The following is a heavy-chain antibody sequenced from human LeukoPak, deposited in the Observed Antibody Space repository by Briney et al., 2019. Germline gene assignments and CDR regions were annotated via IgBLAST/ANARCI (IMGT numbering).Heavy chain of an antibody. J-gene: IGHJ4*02. CDR1: GFTFSNSW. D-gene: IGHD2-15*01. V-gene: IGHV3-74*01. CDR2: INSDGNTT. Sequence: GGSLRLSCAASGFTFSNSWMHWVRQAPGKGLVWVSRINSDGNTTNYADSVKGRFTISRDNAKNMLYLQTSSLRAEDTAVYYCARVRYCDYWGQGTLVSVSS. CDR3: ARVRYCDY.